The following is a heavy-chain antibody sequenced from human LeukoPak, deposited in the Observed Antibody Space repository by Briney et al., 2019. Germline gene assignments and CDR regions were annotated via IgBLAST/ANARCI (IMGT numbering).Heavy chain of an antibody. CDR3: ARDLPRDGDYVYYCGMDV. Sequence: PGGSLRLSCAASGFTFSSYSMNWVRQAPGKGLEWVSSISSSSSYIYYADSVKGRFTISRDNAKNSLYLQMNSLRAEDTAVYYCARDLPRDGDYVYYCGMDVWGQGTTVTVSS. J-gene: IGHJ6*02. D-gene: IGHD4-17*01. CDR2: ISSSSSYI. V-gene: IGHV3-21*01. CDR1: GFTFSSYS.